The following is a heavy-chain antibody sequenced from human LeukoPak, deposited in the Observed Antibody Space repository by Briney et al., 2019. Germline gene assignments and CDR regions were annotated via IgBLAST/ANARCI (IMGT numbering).Heavy chain of an antibody. V-gene: IGHV1-69*13. Sequence: ASVKVSCKASGYTFTSYDINWVRQAPGQGLEWMGGIIPIFGTANYAQKFQGRVTITADESTSTAYMELSSLRSEDTAVYYCARSGGSSSWYRSGWFDPWGQGTLVTVSS. CDR3: ARSGGSSSWYRSGWFDP. CDR2: IIPIFGTA. CDR1: GYTFTSYD. D-gene: IGHD6-13*01. J-gene: IGHJ5*02.